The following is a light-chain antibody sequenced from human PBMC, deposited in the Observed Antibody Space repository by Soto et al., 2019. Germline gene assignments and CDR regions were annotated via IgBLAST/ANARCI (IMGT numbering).Light chain of an antibody. Sequence: ETVLTQSPGTLSLSPGERATLSCRASQTVTKSYLAWYQQKPGQAPRLLIFGTSSRATGVPDRFSGSGSGTDFTLTSSSLEPEDFAVYFCQQSGSSPGTCGHGTKVEIK. J-gene: IGKJ1*01. V-gene: IGKV3-20*01. CDR2: GTS. CDR1: QTVTKSY. CDR3: QQSGSSPGT.